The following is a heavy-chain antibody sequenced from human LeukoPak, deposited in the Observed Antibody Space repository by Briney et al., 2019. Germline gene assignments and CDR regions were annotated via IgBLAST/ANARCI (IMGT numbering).Heavy chain of an antibody. Sequence: QPGGSLRLSCAASGFTFSSYWMHWVRQAPGKGLVWVSRINSDGSSTSYADSVKGRFTISRDNAKNTLYLQMNSLRAEDTAVYYCARDPRRTRTGTSSWFDPRGQGTLVTVSS. J-gene: IGHJ5*02. CDR3: ARDPRRTRTGTSSWFDP. D-gene: IGHD1-1*01. CDR2: INSDGSST. CDR1: GFTFSSYW. V-gene: IGHV3-74*01.